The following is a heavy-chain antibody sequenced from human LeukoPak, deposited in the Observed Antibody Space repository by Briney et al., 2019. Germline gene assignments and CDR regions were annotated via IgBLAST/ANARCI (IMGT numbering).Heavy chain of an antibody. V-gene: IGHV3-7*01. CDR3: AGGSGWVTDS. Sequence: HAGGSLRLSCAASGFTFSAYWMNWVRQAPGKGLEWVANIKQDGSEKYYVDSVKGRFTISRDNAKNSLYLQMNSLRAEDTAVYFCAGGSGWVTDSWGQGTLVTVSA. CDR2: IKQDGSEK. J-gene: IGHJ4*02. D-gene: IGHD6-19*01. CDR1: GFTFSAYW.